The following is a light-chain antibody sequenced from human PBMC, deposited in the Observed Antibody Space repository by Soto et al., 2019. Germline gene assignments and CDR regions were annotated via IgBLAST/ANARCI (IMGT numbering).Light chain of an antibody. V-gene: IGKV3D-20*02. CDR3: QQRSNWPPIT. Sequence: EIVLTQSPGTLSLSPGERATLSCRASQSVSSSYLAWYQQKPGQAPRHLIYGASSRATGIPDRFSGSESGTDFTLTISRLEPEDFAVYYCQQRSNWPPITFGQGTRLEIK. J-gene: IGKJ5*01. CDR1: QSVSSSY. CDR2: GAS.